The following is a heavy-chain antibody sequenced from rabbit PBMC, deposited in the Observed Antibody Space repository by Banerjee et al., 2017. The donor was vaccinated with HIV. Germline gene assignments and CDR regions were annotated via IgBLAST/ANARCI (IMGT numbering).Heavy chain of an antibody. V-gene: IGHV1S43*01. Sequence: QQQLVESGGGLVQPEGSLTLTCKASGIDFSSYYYMCWVRQAPGKGLELIACIYISSGSTWYASWVNGRFTISRSTSLNTVDLKMTSLTAADTATYFCARGDGSRSGYYREYYFNLWGPGTLVTVS. J-gene: IGHJ4*01. D-gene: IGHD1-1*01. CDR3: ARGDGSRSGYYREYYFNL. CDR1: GIDFSSYYY. CDR2: IYISSGST.